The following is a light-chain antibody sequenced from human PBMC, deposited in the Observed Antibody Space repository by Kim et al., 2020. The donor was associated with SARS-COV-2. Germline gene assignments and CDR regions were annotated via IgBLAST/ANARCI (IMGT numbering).Light chain of an antibody. Sequence: SPGERATRAGRDSRRVSSNEAWYRKNPGQATRLLIYGASTRDTGIPATFSGSGSGTEFTLTISSLKSEDFAVYYCKQYNKWPLTFGGGTKRDIK. CDR1: RRVSSN. CDR3: KQYNKWPLT. J-gene: IGKJ4*01. CDR2: GAS. V-gene: IGKV3-15*01.